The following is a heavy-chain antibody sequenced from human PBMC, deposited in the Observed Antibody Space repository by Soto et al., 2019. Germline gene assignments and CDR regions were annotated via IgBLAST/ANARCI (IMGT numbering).Heavy chain of an antibody. Sequence: SVKVSCKASGGTFSSYAISWVRQAPGQGLEWMGGIIPIFGTANYAQKFQGRVTITADESTSTAYMELRSLTSEDTAVYYCAREGYYSGSWSYSPPRYDGMDVWGQGTTVTVSS. V-gene: IGHV1-69*13. CDR1: GGTFSSYA. CDR3: AREGYYSGSWSYSPPRYDGMDV. CDR2: IIPIFGTA. J-gene: IGHJ6*02. D-gene: IGHD3-10*01.